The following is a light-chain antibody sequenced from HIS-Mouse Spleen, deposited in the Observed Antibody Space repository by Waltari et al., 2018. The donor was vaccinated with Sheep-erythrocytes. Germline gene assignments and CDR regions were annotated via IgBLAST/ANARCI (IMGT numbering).Light chain of an antibody. Sequence: EIVMTQSPATLSVSPGERATLSCRASKSVSSNLAWYQQKPGQAPRPLISGASARATGIPARFGGSGSGTEFTLTISSMQSEDFAVYYCQQYNNWPWTFGQGTKVEIK. CDR3: QQYNNWPWT. CDR2: GAS. V-gene: IGKV3-15*01. CDR1: KSVSSN. J-gene: IGKJ1*01.